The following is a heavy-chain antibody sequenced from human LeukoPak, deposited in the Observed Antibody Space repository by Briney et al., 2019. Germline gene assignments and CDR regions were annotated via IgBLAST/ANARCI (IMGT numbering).Heavy chain of an antibody. CDR1: GFTFSSYG. Sequence: PGRSLRLSCAASGFTFSSYGMHWVRQAPGKGLEWVAVIWYDGSNKYYADSVKGRFTISRDNSKNTLYLQMNSLRAEDTAVYYCARDAEYSSSLYYYYGMDVWGQGTTVTVSS. J-gene: IGHJ6*02. V-gene: IGHV3-33*01. CDR3: ARDAEYSSSLYYYYGMDV. CDR2: IWYDGSNK. D-gene: IGHD6-6*01.